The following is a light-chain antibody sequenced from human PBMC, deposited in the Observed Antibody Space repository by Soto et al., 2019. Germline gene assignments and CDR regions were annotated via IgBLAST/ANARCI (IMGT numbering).Light chain of an antibody. V-gene: IGLV2-8*01. CDR2: DVT. CDR1: SSDVGGYNY. CDR3: CSYAGGNYV. Sequence: QSVLTQPASVSGSPGQSITISCTGTSSDVGGYNYVSWYQQHPDKAPKVMIYDVTKRPSGVPDRFSGSKSGNTASLTISGLQAEDESDYYCCSYAGGNYVFGTGTKATVL. J-gene: IGLJ1*01.